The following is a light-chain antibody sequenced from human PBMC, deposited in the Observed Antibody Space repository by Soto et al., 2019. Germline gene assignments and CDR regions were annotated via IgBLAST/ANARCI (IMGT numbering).Light chain of an antibody. CDR1: QSVNSN. V-gene: IGKV3-15*01. J-gene: IGKJ1*01. CDR3: QQANDWPPT. CDR2: GAS. Sequence: EIVMTQSPASLSVSPGERATLSCRASQSVNSNLAWYQQKPGQAPRLLIYGASTRATGIPGRFRGSGSGTDFTLTITSLQSEDFAVYYCQQANDWPPTFGQGTRV.